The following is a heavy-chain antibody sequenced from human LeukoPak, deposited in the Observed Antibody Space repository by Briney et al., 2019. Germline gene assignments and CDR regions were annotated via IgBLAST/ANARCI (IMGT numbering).Heavy chain of an antibody. CDR2: IYYSGNT. CDR3: ARETGLAAAVN. D-gene: IGHD6-13*01. CDR1: GGSFSGYY. J-gene: IGHJ4*02. Sequence: PSETLSLTCDVYGGSFSGYYWSWIRQPPGKGLEWIGYIYYSGNTYYNPSLKSRVTISVDTSKNQFSLKLNSVTAADTASYYCARETGLAAAVNWGQGTLVTVSS. V-gene: IGHV4-34*09.